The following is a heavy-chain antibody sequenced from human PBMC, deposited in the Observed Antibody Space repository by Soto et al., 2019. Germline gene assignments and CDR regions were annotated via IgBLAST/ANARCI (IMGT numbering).Heavy chain of an antibody. J-gene: IGHJ4*02. Sequence: PGGSLRLSCVASGFRFSDHSMAWVRQSPGKGLQWIAYISSSSDNIYYAESVRGRFTVSRDNAKNALFLEMNSLRDDDTATYYCARLPKGSLVTDWGQGTRVTVSS. CDR3: ARLPKGSLVTD. D-gene: IGHD2-21*02. CDR2: ISSSSDNI. V-gene: IGHV3-48*02. CDR1: GFRFSDHS.